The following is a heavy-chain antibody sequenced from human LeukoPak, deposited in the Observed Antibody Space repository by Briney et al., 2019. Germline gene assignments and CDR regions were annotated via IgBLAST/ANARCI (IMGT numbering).Heavy chain of an antibody. Sequence: QSGGSLRLSCAASGFTFSSYWMSWVRQAPGKGLEWLANIKQDGSEKYYVDSVKGRFTISRDNAKNSLYLQMNSLRAEDTAVYYCARAKYCSSTSCSRYNWFDPWGQGTLVTVSS. V-gene: IGHV3-7*01. CDR2: IKQDGSEK. D-gene: IGHD2-2*01. CDR3: ARAKYCSSTSCSRYNWFDP. CDR1: GFTFSSYW. J-gene: IGHJ5*02.